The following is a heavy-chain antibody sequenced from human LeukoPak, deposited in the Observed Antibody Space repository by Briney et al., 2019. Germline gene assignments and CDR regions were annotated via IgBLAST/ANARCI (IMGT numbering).Heavy chain of an antibody. D-gene: IGHD6-19*01. CDR1: GFTVISNY. V-gene: IGHV3-22*01. Sequence: GGSLRLSCAASGFTVISNYMSWVRLAPGRGLEWLGFIRSKAYGGTPEYAASVKGRFIISRDDSKTIAYLQMNSLKTEDTAVYYCTRGAPVAAYGYWGPGTLVTVSS. CDR2: IRSKAYGGTP. CDR3: TRGAPVAAYGY. J-gene: IGHJ4*02.